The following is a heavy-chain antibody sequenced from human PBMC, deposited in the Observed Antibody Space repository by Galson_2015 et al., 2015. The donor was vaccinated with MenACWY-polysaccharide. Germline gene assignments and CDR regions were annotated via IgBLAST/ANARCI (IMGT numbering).Heavy chain of an antibody. J-gene: IGHJ2*01. CDR3: ARGAMGTVTGMWYFDL. Sequence: LSLTCSIYGGSMNRRFWSWIRQSPGKGLEWIGNLYSRGTTRTSPSLQTRVPISEDTCKNPFSLTLASVTAADTALYYCARGAMGTVTGMWYFDLWGRGTLVSVSS. V-gene: IGHV4-59*11. CDR2: LYSRGTT. CDR1: GGSMNRRF. D-gene: IGHD5-24*01.